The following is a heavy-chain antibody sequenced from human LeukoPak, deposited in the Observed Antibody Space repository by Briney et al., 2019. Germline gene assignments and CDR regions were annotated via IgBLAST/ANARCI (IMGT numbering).Heavy chain of an antibody. D-gene: IGHD3-22*01. V-gene: IGHV4-39*07. J-gene: IGHJ4*02. CDR2: IYYSGST. CDR1: GGSISSSSYY. Sequence: SETLSLTCTVSGGSISSSSYYWGWIRQPPGKGLEWIGSIYYSGSTYYNPSLKSRVTMSVDTSKNQFSLKLSSVTAADTAVYYCARDTYYYDSSGYYNGRYFDYWGQGTLVTVSS. CDR3: ARDTYYYDSSGYYNGRYFDY.